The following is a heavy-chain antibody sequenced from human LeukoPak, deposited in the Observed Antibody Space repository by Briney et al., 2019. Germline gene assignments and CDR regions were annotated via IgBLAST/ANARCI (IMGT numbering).Heavy chain of an antibody. CDR3: ARDENNWNDVGSFDI. V-gene: IGHV4-59*01. J-gene: IGHJ3*02. Sequence: SETLSLTCTVSGYSISNGYYWGWIRQPPGKGLEWIGYIYYSGSTNYNPSLKSRVTISVDTSKNQFSLKLSSVTAADTAVYYCARDENNWNDVGSFDIWGQGTMVTVSS. D-gene: IGHD1-1*01. CDR2: IYYSGST. CDR1: GYSISNGYY.